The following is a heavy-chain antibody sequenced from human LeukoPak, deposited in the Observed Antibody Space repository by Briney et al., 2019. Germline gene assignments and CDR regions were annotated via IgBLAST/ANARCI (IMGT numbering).Heavy chain of an antibody. D-gene: IGHD6-19*01. CDR2: IYYSGST. CDR3: ARVEDSSGGGYYFDY. J-gene: IGHJ4*02. CDR1: GDSISSSSSY. V-gene: IGHV4-39*07. Sequence: SETLSLTCSVSGDSISSSSSYWGWIRQPPGKGLEWIGSIYYSGSTNYNPSLKSRVTMSVDTSKNQFSLKLSSVTAADTAVYYCARVEDSSGGGYYFDYWGQGTLVTVSS.